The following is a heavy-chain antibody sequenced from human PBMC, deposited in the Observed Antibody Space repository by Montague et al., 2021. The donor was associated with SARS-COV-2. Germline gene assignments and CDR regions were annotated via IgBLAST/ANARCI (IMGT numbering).Heavy chain of an antibody. CDR1: GGSISRYS. D-gene: IGHD6-13*01. Sequence: SETLSLTCTVSGGSISRYSWTWIRQPPGKGLECIGYIYTSGSTNYNPSLTSRVTISVDTSKNRFSLKLSSVAAADTAVYYCARVGRGSSWYEVAFDIWGQGTMVTVSS. CDR3: ARVGRGSSWYEVAFDI. CDR2: IYTSGST. V-gene: IGHV4-59*01. J-gene: IGHJ3*02.